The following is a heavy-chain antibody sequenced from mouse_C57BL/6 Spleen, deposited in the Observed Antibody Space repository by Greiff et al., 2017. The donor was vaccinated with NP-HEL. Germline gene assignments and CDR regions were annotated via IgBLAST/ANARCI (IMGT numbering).Heavy chain of an antibody. J-gene: IGHJ4*01. V-gene: IGHV1-81*01. CDR3: ARARGGSSSYAMDY. D-gene: IGHD1-1*01. CDR2: IYPRSGNT. CDR1: GYTFTSYG. Sequence: QVQLKQSGAELARPGASVKLSCKASGYTFTSYGISWVKQRTGQGLEWIGEIYPRSGNTYYNEKFKGKATLTADKSSSTAYMELRSLTSEDSAVYFCARARGGSSSYAMDYWGQGTSVTVSS.